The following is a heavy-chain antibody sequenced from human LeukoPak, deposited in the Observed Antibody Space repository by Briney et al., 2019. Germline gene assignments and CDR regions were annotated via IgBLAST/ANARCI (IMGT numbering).Heavy chain of an antibody. D-gene: IGHD5-12*01. CDR1: GDSITTSY. Sequence: PSETLSLTCTVSGDSITTSYWNWIRLPPGKELEWIGYIFYRTGSTNYKQSLKSRVTISLDTSNNQLSLKLSSVTAADTAVYYCARDRGSGYDSFDYWGQGTLVTVSS. J-gene: IGHJ4*02. CDR3: ARDRGSGYDSFDY. CDR2: IFYRTGST. V-gene: IGHV4-59*01.